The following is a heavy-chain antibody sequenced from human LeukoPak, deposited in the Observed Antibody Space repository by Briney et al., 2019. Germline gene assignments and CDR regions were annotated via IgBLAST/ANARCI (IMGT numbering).Heavy chain of an antibody. D-gene: IGHD6-13*01. CDR2: ISSRSSYI. CDR1: GFTFSSYS. J-gene: IGHJ6*02. CDR3: ARDGSITAAGSYYHYGMDV. Sequence: GGSLRLSCAASGFTFSSYSMNWVRQAPGKGLEWVSSISSRSSYIYYADSMKGRFTISRDNAKNSLFLQMNSLRAEDTAVYYCARDGSITAAGSYYHYGMDVWGQGTTVTVSS. V-gene: IGHV3-21*01.